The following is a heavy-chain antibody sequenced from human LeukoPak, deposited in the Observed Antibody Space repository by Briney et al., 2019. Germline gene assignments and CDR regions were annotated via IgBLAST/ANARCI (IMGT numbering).Heavy chain of an antibody. D-gene: IGHD4-17*01. J-gene: IGHJ2*01. CDR2: INHSGST. Sequence: SETLSLTCAVYGGSFNSYYWSWIRQPPGKGLEWIGEINHSGSTNHNPSLKSRVTISVDTSKNQFSLKLSSVTAADTAVYYCARHYGDYTRYWYFDLWGRGTLVTVSS. V-gene: IGHV4-34*01. CDR3: ARHYGDYTRYWYFDL. CDR1: GGSFNSYY.